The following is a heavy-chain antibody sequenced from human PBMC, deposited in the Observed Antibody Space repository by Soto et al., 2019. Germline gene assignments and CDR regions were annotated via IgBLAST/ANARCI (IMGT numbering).Heavy chain of an antibody. D-gene: IGHD3-3*01. Sequence: ASVKVSCKASGYTFTSYSITWVREAPGQGLEWVGWISGYNGKTDSAQKFQGRVTLTIDTSTTTAYMELRSLRSDDTAVYYCARDFPTYDFWSGHSAFNGMNVGGQGTTVTVSS. V-gene: IGHV1-18*04. J-gene: IGHJ6*01. CDR2: ISGYNGKT. CDR3: ARDFPTYDFWSGHSAFNGMNV. CDR1: GYTFTSYS.